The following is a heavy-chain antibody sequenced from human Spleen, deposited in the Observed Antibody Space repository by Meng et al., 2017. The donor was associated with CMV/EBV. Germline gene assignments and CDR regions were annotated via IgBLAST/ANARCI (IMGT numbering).Heavy chain of an antibody. CDR3: ARDRGYSYGLVY. Sequence: CKASGDTFSTYNISWVRQAPGQGLEWVGRIIPLLGTANNAQKFQGRVTITADKSTSTAYMELSSLRSEDTAVYYCARDRGYSYGLVYWGQGTLVTVSS. CDR2: IIPLLGTA. CDR1: GDTFSTYN. D-gene: IGHD5-18*01. J-gene: IGHJ4*02. V-gene: IGHV1-69*08.